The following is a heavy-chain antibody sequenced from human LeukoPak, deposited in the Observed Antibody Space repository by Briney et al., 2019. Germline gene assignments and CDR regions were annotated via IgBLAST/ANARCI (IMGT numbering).Heavy chain of an antibody. V-gene: IGHV1-2*02. CDR1: GYTFTDYY. CDR3: ARANFLYCSSSTCLFDY. CDR2: INPNDGDT. Sequence: ASVKVSCKASGYTFTDYYMHWVRQAPGQGFEWMGWINPNDGDTNYAQKFQGRVTMTRDTSISTAHMEVSRLRSDDTAVYYCARANFLYCSSSTCLFDYRGQGTLVTVSS. J-gene: IGHJ4*02. D-gene: IGHD2-2*01.